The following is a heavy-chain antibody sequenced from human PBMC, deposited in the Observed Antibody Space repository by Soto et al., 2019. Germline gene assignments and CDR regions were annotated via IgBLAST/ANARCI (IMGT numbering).Heavy chain of an antibody. CDR2: IYSGGST. V-gene: IGHV3-53*04. CDR1: GFTVSSNY. D-gene: IGHD5-12*01. Sequence: PGGSLRLSCAASGFTVSSNYMSWVRQAPGKGLEWVSVIYSGGSTYYADSVKGRFTISRHNSKNTLYLQMNSLRAEDTAVYYCARVPPPHSGYDTMLSYFDYWGQGTLVTVSS. CDR3: ARVPPPHSGYDTMLSYFDY. J-gene: IGHJ4*02.